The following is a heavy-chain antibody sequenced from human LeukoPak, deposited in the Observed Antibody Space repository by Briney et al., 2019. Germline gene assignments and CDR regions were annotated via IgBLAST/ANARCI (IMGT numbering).Heavy chain of an antibody. CDR3: AKDRSSSGLDY. CDR1: GFTFSSYG. D-gene: IGHD3-22*01. J-gene: IGHJ4*02. V-gene: IGHV3-30*18. CDR2: ISYDGSNK. Sequence: PGRSLRLSCAASGFTFSSYGMHWVRQAPGKGLGWVAVISYDGSNKYYADSVKGRFTISRDNSKNTLYLQMNSLRAEDTAGYYCAKDRSSSGLDYWGQGTLVTVSS.